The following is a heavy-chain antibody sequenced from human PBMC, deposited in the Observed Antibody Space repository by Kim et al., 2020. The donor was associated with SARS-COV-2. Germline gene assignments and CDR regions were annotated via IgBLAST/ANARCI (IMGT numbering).Heavy chain of an antibody. CDR1: GFTFSNHA. CDR2: IGYNGDST. J-gene: IGHJ3*01. D-gene: IGHD6-13*01. V-gene: IGHV3-64*01. CDR3: ARAYSSRWYTAFDV. Sequence: GGSLRLSCVASGFTFSNHAMHWVRQAPGKGLQYVSAIGYNGDSTFYASSVKGRFTIYRDNSKNTLYLQMGGLRPEDMALYYCARAYSSRWYTAFDVWGQG.